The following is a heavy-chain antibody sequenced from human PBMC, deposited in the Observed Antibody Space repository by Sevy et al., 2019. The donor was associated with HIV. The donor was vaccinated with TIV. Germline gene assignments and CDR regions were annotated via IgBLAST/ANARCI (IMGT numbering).Heavy chain of an antibody. D-gene: IGHD5-18*01. J-gene: IGHJ4*02. CDR2: ISSSSRTT. CDR3: ASDVDTPFVRSFDS. Sequence: GGSLRLSCVVSGLTFSSDSTNWLRQAPGNGLEWLAYISSSSRTTYYADSVEGRFTISRDNDKESVLLQMNNLRDEDSSNYYCASDVDTPFVRSFDSWGQGTLVTVSS. CDR1: GLTFSSDS. V-gene: IGHV3-48*02.